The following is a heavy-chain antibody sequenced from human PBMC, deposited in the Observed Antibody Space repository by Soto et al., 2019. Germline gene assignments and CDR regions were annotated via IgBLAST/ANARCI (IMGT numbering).Heavy chain of an antibody. CDR3: ARDVVVVATRCMDV. D-gene: IGHD2-15*01. J-gene: IGHJ6*02. CDR1: GFTFSSYS. CDR2: ISSSSSTI. V-gene: IGHV3-48*02. Sequence: EVQLVESGGGLVQPGGSLRLSCAASGFTFSSYSMNWVRQAPGKGLEWVSYISSSSSTIYYADSVKGRFTISRDNAKNSLYLQMNSLRDEDTAVYYCARDVVVVATRCMDVWGQGTTVTVSS.